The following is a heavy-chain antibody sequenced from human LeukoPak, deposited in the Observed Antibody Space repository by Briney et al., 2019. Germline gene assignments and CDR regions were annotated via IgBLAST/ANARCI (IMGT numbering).Heavy chain of an antibody. CDR1: GASISNNNFY. D-gene: IGHD3-3*01. CDR2: IYYSGTT. Sequence: SETLSLTCDVSGASISNNNFYWGWIRQPPGKGLEWIGTIYYSGTTYYNPSLKSRVTISVDTSRGQFSLKLSSVTAADTAVYYCASRSSIWSGYQDTLYYFDSWGQGTLVTVSS. V-gene: IGHV4-39*07. CDR3: ASRSSIWSGYQDTLYYFDS. J-gene: IGHJ4*02.